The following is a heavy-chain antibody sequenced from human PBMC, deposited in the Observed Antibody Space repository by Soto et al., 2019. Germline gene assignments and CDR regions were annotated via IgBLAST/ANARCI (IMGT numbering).Heavy chain of an antibody. CDR2: INHSGST. V-gene: IGHV4-34*01. CDR1: GGSFSGYY. Sequence: SETLSLTCAVYGGSFSGYYWSWIRQPPGKGLEWIGEINHSGSTNYNPSLKSRVTISVDTSKNQFSLKLSSVTAADTAVYYCARDGIRYFDWLPSPFDYWGQGTLVTVSS. J-gene: IGHJ4*02. CDR3: ARDGIRYFDWLPSPFDY. D-gene: IGHD3-9*01.